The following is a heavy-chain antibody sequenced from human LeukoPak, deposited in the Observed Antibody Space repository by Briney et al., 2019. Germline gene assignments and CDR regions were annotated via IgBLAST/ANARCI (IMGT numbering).Heavy chain of an antibody. J-gene: IGHJ4*02. Sequence: ASVKVSCKASGYTFTTYDINWVRQATGQGLEWMGWMNPNSGNTGYAQKFQGRVTMTRDTSISTAYMELSRLRSDDTAVYYCARDLEGTAMVGPFDYWGQGTLVTVSS. CDR3: ARDLEGTAMVGPFDY. V-gene: IGHV1-8*01. CDR1: GYTFTTYD. CDR2: MNPNSGNT. D-gene: IGHD5-18*01.